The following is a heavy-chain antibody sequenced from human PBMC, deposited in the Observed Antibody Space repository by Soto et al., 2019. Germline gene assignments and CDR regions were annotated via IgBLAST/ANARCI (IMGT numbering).Heavy chain of an antibody. D-gene: IGHD6-13*01. CDR3: ARGRGSSWYRDGLDV. Sequence: QVQLVESGGGLVKPGGSLRLSCAGSEFSFSDYYMSWVRQAPGKGLEWVSYISSSNAYTNYADSVKGRFTVSRDNARNLFYLQMNSLRAEDTAVYYCARGRGSSWYRDGLDVCGQGTTVPVSS. V-gene: IGHV3-11*06. CDR2: ISSSNAYT. CDR1: EFSFSDYY. J-gene: IGHJ6*02.